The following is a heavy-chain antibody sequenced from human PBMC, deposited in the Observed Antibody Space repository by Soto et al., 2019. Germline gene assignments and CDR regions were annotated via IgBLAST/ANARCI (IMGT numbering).Heavy chain of an antibody. CDR3: ARLWWWGPDLHYYYGMDV. CDR2: IYYSGST. CDR1: GGSISSSSYY. Sequence: SETLSLTCTVSGGSISSSSYYWGWIRQPPGKGLEWIGSIYYSGSTYYNPSLKSRVTISVDTSKNQFSLKLSSVTAADTAVYYCARLWWWGPDLHYYYGMDVWGQGTTVTVSS. D-gene: IGHD2-21*01. J-gene: IGHJ6*02. V-gene: IGHV4-39*01.